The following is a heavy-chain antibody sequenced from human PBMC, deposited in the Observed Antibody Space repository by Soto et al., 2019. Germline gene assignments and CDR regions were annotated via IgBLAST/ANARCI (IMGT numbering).Heavy chain of an antibody. CDR2: ISGSGGST. V-gene: IGHV3-23*01. CDR1: GFTFSSYA. CDR3: AKEAITIFGVEEDFDY. D-gene: IGHD3-3*01. J-gene: IGHJ4*02. Sequence: EVQLLESGGGLVQPGGSLRLSCAASGFTFSSYAMSWVRQAPGKGLEWVSAISGSGGSTYYADSVKGRFTISRDNSKNSLYRQMNSLRAEDTAVYYCAKEAITIFGVEEDFDYWGQGTLVTVSS.